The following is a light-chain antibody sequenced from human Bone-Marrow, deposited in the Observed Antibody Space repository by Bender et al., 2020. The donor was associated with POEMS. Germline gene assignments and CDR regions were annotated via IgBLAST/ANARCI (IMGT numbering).Light chain of an antibody. Sequence: QSVLTQPPSASGTPGQRVTISCSGGSSNIGAHAVNWYQHLPGTAPKLLIYSSHRRPSEVPDRFSDSRSGTSASLAISWLQSEDEAGYYCAVWDDRLNGWVFGGGTKLAVL. CDR1: SSNIGAHA. CDR3: AVWDDRLNGWV. V-gene: IGLV1-44*01. J-gene: IGLJ3*02. CDR2: SSH.